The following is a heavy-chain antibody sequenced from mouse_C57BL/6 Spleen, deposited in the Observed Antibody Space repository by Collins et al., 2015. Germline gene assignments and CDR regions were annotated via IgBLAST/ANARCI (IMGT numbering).Heavy chain of an antibody. Sequence: GQLQESGPGLVKPSQSLSLTCTVTGYSITSDYAWNWIRQFPGNKLEWMGYISYSGSTSYNPSLKSRISITRDTSKNQFFLQLNSVTTEDTATYYCARTFYDGYYFDYWGQGTTLTVSS. CDR3: ARTFYDGYYFDY. V-gene: IGHV3-2*02. CDR2: ISYSGST. J-gene: IGHJ2*01. D-gene: IGHD2-3*01. CDR1: GYSITSDYA.